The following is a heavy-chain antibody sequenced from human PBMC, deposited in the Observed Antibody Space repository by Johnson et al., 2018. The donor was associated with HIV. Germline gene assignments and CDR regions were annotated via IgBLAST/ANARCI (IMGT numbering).Heavy chain of an antibody. Sequence: QVQLVESGGGVVQPGGSLRLSCAASGFTFSDYYMRWIRQAPGKGLEWAAVISHEGSKTDYADSVNGRVTISRDNSKNTLYLQMNSLRVEDTAVYYCAKDWDRCLQPPGDAVDIRGQGTMVTVSS. CDR1: GFTFSDYY. CDR3: AKDWDRCLQPPGDAVDI. J-gene: IGHJ3*02. V-gene: IGHV3-30*18. CDR2: ISHEGSKT. D-gene: IGHD5-24*01.